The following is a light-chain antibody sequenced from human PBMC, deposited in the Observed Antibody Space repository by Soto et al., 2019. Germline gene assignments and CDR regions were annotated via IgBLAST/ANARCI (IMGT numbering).Light chain of an antibody. V-gene: IGKV3-20*01. CDR3: QQHGTT. J-gene: IGKJ1*01. Sequence: EIVLTQSPGTLSLSPGERASLSCRASQSVSSSYLAWYQQKPGQAPRLLIYGASIRATGIPDRFSGSGSGTDFTLTISRLEPEDSAVYYCQQHGTTFGQGTKVDIK. CDR1: QSVSSSY. CDR2: GAS.